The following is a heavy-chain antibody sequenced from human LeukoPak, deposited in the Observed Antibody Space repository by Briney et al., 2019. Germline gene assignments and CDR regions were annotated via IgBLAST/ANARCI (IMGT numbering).Heavy chain of an antibody. CDR2: INHSGST. CDR3: ARARTSDIVVVVAATDTDDAFDI. D-gene: IGHD2-15*01. CDR1: GGSISSYY. J-gene: IGHJ3*02. Sequence: PSETLSLTCTVSGGSISSYYWSWIRQPAGKGLEWIGEINHSGSTNYNPSLKSRVTISVDTSKNQFSLKLSSVTAADTAVYYCARARTSDIVVVVAATDTDDAFDIWGQGTMVTVSS. V-gene: IGHV4-34*01.